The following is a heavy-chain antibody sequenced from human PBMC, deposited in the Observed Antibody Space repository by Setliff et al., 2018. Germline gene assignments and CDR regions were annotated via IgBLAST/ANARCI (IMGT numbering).Heavy chain of an antibody. CDR3: ARVRYKYCGGDCYSASFDY. V-gene: IGHV4-38-2*02. CDR2: TFHRGSA. Sequence: SETLSLTCNVSGDSISSTYHWGWIRQSPGKGLEWIATTFHRGSAYFNPSLKSRVTISADTSKNEFSLRLRSVTAADTAVYYCARVRYKYCGGDCYSASFDYWGQGKLVTVSS. J-gene: IGHJ4*02. D-gene: IGHD2-21*01. CDR1: GDSISSTYH.